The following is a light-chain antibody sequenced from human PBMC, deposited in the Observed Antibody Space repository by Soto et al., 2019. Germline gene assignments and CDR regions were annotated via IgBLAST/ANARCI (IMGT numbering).Light chain of an antibody. CDR1: QSVSSY. CDR2: DAS. CDR3: QQRSNWPPVFT. V-gene: IGKV3-11*01. Sequence: EIVLTQSPATLSLSPGERATLSCRASQSVSSYLAWYQQQPGQAPRLLIYDASNRATGIPARFSGSGSGTDFTLTISRLEPEDFAVYSCQQRSNWPPVFTFGPGTKVDIK. J-gene: IGKJ3*01.